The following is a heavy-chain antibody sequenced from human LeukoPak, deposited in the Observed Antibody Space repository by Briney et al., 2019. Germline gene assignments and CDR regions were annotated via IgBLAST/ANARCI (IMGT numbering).Heavy chain of an antibody. CDR2: IQQDGNEK. D-gene: IGHD1-26*01. CDR3: ASRIVGTPDYFDY. CDR1: GFTFSTYW. Sequence: GGSLRLSCAASGFTFSTYWMSWGRQAPGKGLEGVANIQQDGNEKYYVYSVKGRFTISRDNAKNSLYLQRNSLRVEDTAVYYCASRIVGTPDYFDYWGQGTLVTVSS. J-gene: IGHJ4*02. V-gene: IGHV3-7*01.